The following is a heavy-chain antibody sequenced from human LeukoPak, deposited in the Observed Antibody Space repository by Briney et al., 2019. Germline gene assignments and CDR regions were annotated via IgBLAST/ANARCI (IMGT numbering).Heavy chain of an antibody. Sequence: SETLSLTCTVSGGSISSYYWSWIRQPPGKGLEWIGYIYYSGSTNYNPSLKSRVTISVDTSMNQFSLKLSSVIAADTAVYYCARLEAVAGTFYFDYWGQGTLVTVSS. V-gene: IGHV4-59*08. CDR2: IYYSGST. D-gene: IGHD6-19*01. CDR1: GGSISSYY. CDR3: ARLEAVAGTFYFDY. J-gene: IGHJ4*02.